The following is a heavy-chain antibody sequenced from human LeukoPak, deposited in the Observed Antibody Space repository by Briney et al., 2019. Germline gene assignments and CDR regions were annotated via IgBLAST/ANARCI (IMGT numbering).Heavy chain of an antibody. Sequence: PGGSLRLSCAVSGFSVSGYWMTWVRQAPGKGLEWVANIKQDGSEKNYVDSVKGRFTISRDNAENSLFLQMNSLRVEDTAVHYCAREWQGGIAAAGTRIEGDYWGQGTLVAVSS. D-gene: IGHD6-13*01. J-gene: IGHJ4*02. V-gene: IGHV3-7*01. CDR1: GFSVSGYW. CDR3: AREWQGGIAAAGTRIEGDY. CDR2: IKQDGSEK.